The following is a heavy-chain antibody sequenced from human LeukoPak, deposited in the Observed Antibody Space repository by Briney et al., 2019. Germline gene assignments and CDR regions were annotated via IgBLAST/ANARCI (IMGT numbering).Heavy chain of an antibody. CDR2: ISYDGSNK. CDR1: GFTFSSYA. D-gene: IGHD6-13*01. J-gene: IGHJ4*02. V-gene: IGHV3-30-3*02. Sequence: GGSLRLSCAASGFTFSSYAMHWVRQAPGKGLEWVAIISYDGSNKYYADSVKGRFTISRDNSKNTLYLQMNSLRAEDTAVYYCAKPYRGYSSSWYYFDYWGQGTLVTVSS. CDR3: AKPYRGYSSSWYYFDY.